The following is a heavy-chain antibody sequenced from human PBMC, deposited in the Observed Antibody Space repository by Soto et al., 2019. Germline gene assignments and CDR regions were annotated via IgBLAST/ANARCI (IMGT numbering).Heavy chain of an antibody. Sequence: QVQLVQSGAEEKKPGASVKVSCKASGYTFTSYAMHWVRQAPGQRLEWMGWINAGNGNTKYSQKFQGRVTITRDTSAITDDMELSSLRSEDTAVYYCARSIVVVTALDYWGQGTLVTVSS. CDR2: INAGNGNT. V-gene: IGHV1-3*05. D-gene: IGHD2-21*02. CDR1: GYTFTSYA. J-gene: IGHJ4*02. CDR3: ARSIVVVTALDY.